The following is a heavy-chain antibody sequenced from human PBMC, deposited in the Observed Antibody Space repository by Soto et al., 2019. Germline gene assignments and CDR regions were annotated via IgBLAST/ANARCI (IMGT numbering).Heavy chain of an antibody. Sequence: ASVKVSCKASGYTTTSYYMHWVRQAPGPGLEWMGIINPSGVSTSYAQKFEGRVTMTRETSTSTVYMELSSLRSEDTAVYYCGTAAYYYYGMDVWGQGTTVTVSS. CDR1: GYTTTSYY. J-gene: IGHJ6*02. CDR2: INPSGVST. V-gene: IGHV1-46*03. CDR3: GTAAYYYYGMDV.